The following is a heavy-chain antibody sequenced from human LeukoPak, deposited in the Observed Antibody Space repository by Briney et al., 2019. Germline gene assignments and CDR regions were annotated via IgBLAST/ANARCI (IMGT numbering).Heavy chain of an antibody. J-gene: IGHJ4*02. CDR2: IYYSGST. D-gene: IGHD3-22*01. CDR3: ARAVITMMAADY. V-gene: IGHV4-30-4*08. CDR1: GGSISSGDYY. Sequence: PSETLSLTCTVSGGSISSGDYYWSWIRQPPGKGLEWIGYIYYSGSTYYNPSLKSRVTISVDTSKNQFSLKLSSVTAADTAVYYCARAVITMMAADYWGQGTLVTVSS.